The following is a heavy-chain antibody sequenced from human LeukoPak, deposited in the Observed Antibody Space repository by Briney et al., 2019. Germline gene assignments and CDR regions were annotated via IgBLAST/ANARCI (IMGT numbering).Heavy chain of an antibody. CDR1: GFTFSSYW. J-gene: IGHJ4*02. CDR2: IKQDGSEK. CDR3: ARGDEEAAVAGFFDY. D-gene: IGHD6-19*01. Sequence: PGGSLRLSCAASGFTFSSYWMSWGRQAPGKGLEWVTNIKQDGSEKYYVDSVKGRFTISRDNAKNSLYLQMNNLRAEDTAVYYCARGDEEAAVAGFFDYWGQGTLVTVSS. V-gene: IGHV3-7*01.